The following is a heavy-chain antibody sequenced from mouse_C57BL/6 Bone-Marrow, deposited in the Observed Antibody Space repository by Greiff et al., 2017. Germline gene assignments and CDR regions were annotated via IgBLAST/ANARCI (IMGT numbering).Heavy chain of an antibody. J-gene: IGHJ3*01. CDR1: GYTFTDYY. CDR2: INPYNGGT. CDR3: AREGPMVGFAY. Sequence: EVQVVESGPVLVKPGASVKMSCKASGYTFTDYYMNWVKQSHGKSLEWIGVINPYNGGTSYNQKFKGKATLTVDKSSSTAYMELNSLTSEDSAVYYCAREGPMVGFAYWGQGTLVTVSA. V-gene: IGHV1-19*01. D-gene: IGHD1-1*02.